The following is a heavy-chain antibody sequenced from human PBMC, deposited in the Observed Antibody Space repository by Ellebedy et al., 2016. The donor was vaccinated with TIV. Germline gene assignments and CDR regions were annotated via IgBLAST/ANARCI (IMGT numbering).Heavy chain of an antibody. Sequence: MPSETLFLTCTVSGGSISSYYWSWIRQPPGKGLEWIGYIYYSGSTNYNPSLKSRVTISVDTSKNQFSLKLSSVTAADTAVYYCARADSSGYSYFDYWGQGTLVTVSS. D-gene: IGHD3-22*01. V-gene: IGHV4-59*01. CDR3: ARADSSGYSYFDY. CDR1: GGSISSYY. J-gene: IGHJ4*02. CDR2: IYYSGST.